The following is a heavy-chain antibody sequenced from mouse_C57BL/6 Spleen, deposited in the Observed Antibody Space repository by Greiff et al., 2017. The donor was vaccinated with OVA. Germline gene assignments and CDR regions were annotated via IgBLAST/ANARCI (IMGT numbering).Heavy chain of an antibody. CDR3: ARSGYGNRYFDV. V-gene: IGHV1-75*01. J-gene: IGHJ1*03. D-gene: IGHD2-1*01. Sequence: VQLQQSGPELVKPGASVKISCKASGYTFTDYYINWVKQRPGQGLEWIGWIFPGSGSTYYNEKFKGKATLTVDKSSSTDYMFSSRLTSEDSAVYFCARSGYGNRYFDVWGTGTTVTVSS. CDR2: IFPGSGST. CDR1: GYTFTDYY.